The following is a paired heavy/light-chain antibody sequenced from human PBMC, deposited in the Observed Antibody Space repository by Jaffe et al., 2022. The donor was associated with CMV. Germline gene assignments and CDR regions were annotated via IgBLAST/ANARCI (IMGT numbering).Light chain of an antibody. Sequence: DIQMTQSPSSLSASVGDRVTITCRASQGIGNYLAWFQQKPGKAPKSLIYEVHTLQSGVPSRFSGSASGTDYTLTITTLQPEDFAIYYCQQYNSYPHTFGQGTKLEIK. J-gene: IGKJ2*01. V-gene: IGKV1-16*01. CDR1: QGIGNY. CDR3: QQYNSYPHT. CDR2: EVH.
Heavy chain of an antibody. CDR1: GFTVGNYY. D-gene: IGHD6-19*01. J-gene: IGHJ6*02. CDR3: VREGYASGGGYYYYDMDV. Sequence: EVQLVESGGGLIQPGGSLRLSCAASGFTVGNYYMSWVRQGPGRGLEWVSVIHSGGRTYYADSVEGRFTISRDDSKNTLFLQMNSLRADDTAVYYCVREGYASGGGYYYYDMDVWGQGTTVTVS. CDR2: IHSGGRT. V-gene: IGHV3-53*01.